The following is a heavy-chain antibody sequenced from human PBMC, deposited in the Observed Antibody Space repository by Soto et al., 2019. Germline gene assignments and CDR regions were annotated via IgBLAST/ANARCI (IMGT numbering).Heavy chain of an antibody. J-gene: IGHJ6*03. Sequence: GGSLRLSCAASGFTVSTYAMTWVRQAPGKGLDWVSIISGSGGTTYYAASVKGRFIISRDNSKNTLYLQMNSLRAEDTAVYYCAKRADYYYYMDVWGKGTTVTVSS. D-gene: IGHD6-25*01. CDR3: AKRADYYYYMDV. CDR1: GFTVSTYA. CDR2: ISGSGGTT. V-gene: IGHV3-23*01.